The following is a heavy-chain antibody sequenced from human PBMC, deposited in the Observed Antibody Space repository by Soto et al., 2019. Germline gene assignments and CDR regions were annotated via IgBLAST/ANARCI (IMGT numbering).Heavy chain of an antibody. V-gene: IGHV4-39*01. CDR2: IYYSGNT. Sequence: SETLSLTCNVSGGSISSSSYFWGWIRQPPRNGLEWIGHIYYSGNTYYNPSLKSRVTISVDTSKNQFSLKLTSVTAADTSIYYCARLLSPRIAATGGVDYWGQGTLVTVPQ. J-gene: IGHJ4*02. CDR1: GGSISSSSYF. CDR3: ARLLSPRIAATGGVDY. D-gene: IGHD6-13*01.